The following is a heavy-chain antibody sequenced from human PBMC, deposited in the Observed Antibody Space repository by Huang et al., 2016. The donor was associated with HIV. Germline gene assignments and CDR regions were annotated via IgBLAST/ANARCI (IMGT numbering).Heavy chain of an antibody. J-gene: IGHJ5*02. D-gene: IGHD2-15*01. CDR2: ISYDGRSD. V-gene: IGHV3-30*01. CDR1: GFIFSNFA. CDR3: AKESRWFSDFDQ. Sequence: QVQLVESGGGVVQPGTSLRLSCADSGFIFSNFAMHWVRQAPGNGLEWVAVISYDGRSDHYSDSVKVRVTISRDNDKNTLSLEMNRLRHDDTAVYYCAKESRWFSDFDQWGQGTLVTVSS.